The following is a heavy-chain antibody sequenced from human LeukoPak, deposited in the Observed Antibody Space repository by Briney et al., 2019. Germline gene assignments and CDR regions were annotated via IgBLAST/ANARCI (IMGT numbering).Heavy chain of an antibody. D-gene: IGHD1-14*01. V-gene: IGHV3-48*03. J-gene: IGHJ4*02. CDR2: ISDSGNTI. CDR1: GFTISTHE. CDR3: ARGSGTDY. Sequence: PGGPLRLSCAASGFTISTHEMNWVRQAPGKGLEWLSYISDSGNTIYYADSVKGRFTISRDTAKNSLYLQMNSLRAEDTAIYYCARGSGTDYWGQGTLVTVSS.